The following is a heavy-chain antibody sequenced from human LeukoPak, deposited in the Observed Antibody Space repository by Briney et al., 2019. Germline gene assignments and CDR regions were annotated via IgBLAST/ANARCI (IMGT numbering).Heavy chain of an antibody. D-gene: IGHD5-24*01. CDR1: EFSVGSNY. V-gene: IGHV3-66*01. J-gene: IGHJ4*02. CDR2: IYSGGST. CDR3: VRVLTPSRDDKIFDY. Sequence: GGSLRLSCAASEFSVGSNYMTWVRQAPGKGLEWVSLIYSGGSTYYADSVKGSFTISRDNSKNTLYLQMNSLRAEDTAVYYCVRVLTPSRDDKIFDYWGQGTLVTVSS.